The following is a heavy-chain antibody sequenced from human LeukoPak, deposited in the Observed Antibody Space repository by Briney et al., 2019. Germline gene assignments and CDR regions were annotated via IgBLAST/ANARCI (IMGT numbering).Heavy chain of an antibody. CDR2: ISSSSSYI. CDR3: ARDWGMAWYFDL. CDR1: GFTFSSYS. D-gene: IGHD6-13*01. Sequence: PGGSLRLSCAASGFTFSSYSMNWVRQAPGKGLEWVSSISSSSSYIYYADSVKGRFTISRDNAKNSLYLQMNSLRAEDTAVYYCARDWGMAWYFDLWGRGTLVTVSS. J-gene: IGHJ2*01. V-gene: IGHV3-21*01.